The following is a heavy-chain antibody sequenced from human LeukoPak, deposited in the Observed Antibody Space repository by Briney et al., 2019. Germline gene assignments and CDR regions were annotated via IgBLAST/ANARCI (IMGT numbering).Heavy chain of an antibody. D-gene: IGHD6-13*01. V-gene: IGHV1-18*04. CDR2: ISAYNGNT. Sequence: GASVKVSCKASGYTFTNYYMHWVRQAPGQGLEWMGWISAYNGNTNYAQKLQGRVTMTTDTSTSTAYMELRSLRSDDTAVYYCAAALGIADPPRAPDYWGQGTLVTVSS. CDR1: GYTFTNYY. CDR3: AAALGIADPPRAPDY. J-gene: IGHJ4*02.